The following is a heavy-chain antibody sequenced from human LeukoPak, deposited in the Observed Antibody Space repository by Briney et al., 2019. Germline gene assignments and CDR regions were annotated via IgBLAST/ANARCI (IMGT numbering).Heavy chain of an antibody. Sequence: ASVKVSCKASGYTFTGYYMHWVRQAPGQGLEWMGGIIPIFGTANYAQKFQGRVTITADESTSTACMELSSLRSEDTAVYYCARESSTSSGAFDIWGQGTMVTVSS. D-gene: IGHD2-2*01. J-gene: IGHJ3*02. CDR2: IIPIFGTA. CDR1: GYTFTGYY. V-gene: IGHV1-69*13. CDR3: ARESSTSSGAFDI.